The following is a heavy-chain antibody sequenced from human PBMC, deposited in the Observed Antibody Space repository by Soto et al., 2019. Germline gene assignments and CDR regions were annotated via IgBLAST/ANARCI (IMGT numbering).Heavy chain of an antibody. CDR2: IIPIFGTA. CDR1: GGTFSSYA. CDR3: ARPDCSGGSCYRSGAFDI. Sequence: QVQLVQSGAEVKKPGSSVKVSCKASGGTFSSYAISWVRQAPGQGLEWMGGIIPIFGTANYAQKFQGSVTITADESTSTAYMELSSLRSEDTAVYYCARPDCSGGSCYRSGAFDIWGQGTMVTVSS. V-gene: IGHV1-69*01. J-gene: IGHJ3*02. D-gene: IGHD2-15*01.